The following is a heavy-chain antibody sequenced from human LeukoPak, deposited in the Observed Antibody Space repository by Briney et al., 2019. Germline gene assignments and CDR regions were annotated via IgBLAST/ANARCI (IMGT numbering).Heavy chain of an antibody. CDR2: INQDGSEK. J-gene: IGHJ4*02. CDR1: WFTFRSYL. D-gene: IGHD3-22*01. Sequence: PGGALRLSLTASWFTFRSYLMSLVRQAPGEGLEVGAKINQDGSEKYYVDSVKGRFTISRDNAKSSVYLQMNNLRADDTAVYYCARDRALYDSRRGYYYTEDDYWGQGTLVTVSS. V-gene: IGHV3-7*01. CDR3: ARDRALYDSRRGYYYTEDDY.